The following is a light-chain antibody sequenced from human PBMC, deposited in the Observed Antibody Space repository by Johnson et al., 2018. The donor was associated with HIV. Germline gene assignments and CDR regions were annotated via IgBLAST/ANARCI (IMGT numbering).Light chain of an antibody. J-gene: IGLJ1*01. CDR1: SSNIGNNY. Sequence: QSVLTQPPSVSAAPGQKVTISCSGSSSNIGNNYVSWYQQLPGTAPKLLIYVNNKRPSGIPDRFSGSKSGTSATLGITGLQTGDEADYYCGTWDSGLGAVYVFGPGTKVTVL. CDR3: GTWDSGLGAVYV. CDR2: VNN. V-gene: IGLV1-51*01.